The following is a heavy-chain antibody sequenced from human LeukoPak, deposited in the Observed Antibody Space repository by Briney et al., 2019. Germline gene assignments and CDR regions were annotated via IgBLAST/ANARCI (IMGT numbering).Heavy chain of an antibody. D-gene: IGHD3-22*01. J-gene: IGHJ4*02. CDR2: IYYSGST. CDR3: ARGPLPDYYDSSGSLDY. CDR1: GGSISSYY. V-gene: IGHV4-59*01. Sequence: PSETLSLTCTVSGGSISSYYWSWIRQPPGKGLEWIGYIYYSGSTNYNPSLKSRVTISVDTSKNQFSLKLSSVTAAVTAVYYCARGPLPDYYDSSGSLDYWGQGTLVTVS.